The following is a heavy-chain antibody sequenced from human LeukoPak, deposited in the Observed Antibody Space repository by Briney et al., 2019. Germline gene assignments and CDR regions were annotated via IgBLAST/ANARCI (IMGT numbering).Heavy chain of an antibody. CDR2: IYYSGST. J-gene: IGHJ4*02. Sequence: SETLSLTCTVSGGSISSSSYYWGWIRQPSGKGLEWIGSIYYSGSTYYNPSLKSRVTISVDRSKNQFSLKLSSVTAADTAVYYCARGSSGWRFDYWGQGTLVTVSS. CDR1: GGSISSSSYY. V-gene: IGHV4-39*07. D-gene: IGHD6-19*01. CDR3: ARGSSGWRFDY.